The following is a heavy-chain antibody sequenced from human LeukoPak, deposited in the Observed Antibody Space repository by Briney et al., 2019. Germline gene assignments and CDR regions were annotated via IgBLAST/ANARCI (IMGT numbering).Heavy chain of an antibody. CDR1: GYTFTGYY. Sequence: GASVKVSCKASGYTFTGYYMHWVRQAPGQGLEWMGWINPNSGGTNYAQKFQGRVTMTRGTSISTAYMELSRLRSDDTAVYYCARRIAVAGTGYSYWGQGTLVTVSS. CDR3: ARRIAVAGTGYSY. J-gene: IGHJ4*02. V-gene: IGHV1-2*02. D-gene: IGHD6-19*01. CDR2: INPNSGGT.